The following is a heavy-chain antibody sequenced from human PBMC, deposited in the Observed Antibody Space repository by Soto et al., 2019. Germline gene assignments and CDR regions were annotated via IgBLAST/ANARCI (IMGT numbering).Heavy chain of an antibody. D-gene: IGHD5-18*01. CDR2: IYYSGNT. V-gene: IGHV4-31*03. Sequence: QVQLQVSGPGLVKPSQTLSLTCTVYGDSISSGGYYWSWIRQHPGKGLERIGYIYYSGNTYYNPCQHSRITISVDPSKQHFSLNLSPVPAADKAVDYCASGRTDMLAFDTWGQETLVTGSS. CDR1: GDSISSGGYY. J-gene: IGHJ5*02. CDR3: ASGRTDMLAFDT.